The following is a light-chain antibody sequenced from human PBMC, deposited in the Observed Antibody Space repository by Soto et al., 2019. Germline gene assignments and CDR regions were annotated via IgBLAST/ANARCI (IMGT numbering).Light chain of an antibody. CDR2: DAS. V-gene: IGKV3-11*01. CDR3: QHRSGWWT. CDR1: QTISTF. Sequence: TVLTQSPATLSLSPGHRATLSCRASQTISTFLAWYQHKPGQTPRLLIYDASSRAAGVPSRFRGSGSGADFSLTIVSLEPEDSAIYYCQHRSGWWTFGQGTKV. J-gene: IGKJ1*01.